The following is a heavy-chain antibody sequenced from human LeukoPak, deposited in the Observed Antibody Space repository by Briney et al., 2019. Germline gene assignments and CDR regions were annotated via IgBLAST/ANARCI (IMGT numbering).Heavy chain of an antibody. CDR1: GFTFNNYA. D-gene: IGHD2-15*01. V-gene: IGHV3-23*01. CDR3: ARDLGYCSGGSCYPRGFDY. J-gene: IGHJ4*02. Sequence: PGGSLRLSCAASGFTFNNYAMSWVRQAPGKGLEWVSAISSGGGVTYYADSVKGRFTISKDNSKNTLYLQMNSLRAEDTAVYYCARDLGYCSGGSCYPRGFDYWGQGTLVTVSS. CDR2: ISSGGGVT.